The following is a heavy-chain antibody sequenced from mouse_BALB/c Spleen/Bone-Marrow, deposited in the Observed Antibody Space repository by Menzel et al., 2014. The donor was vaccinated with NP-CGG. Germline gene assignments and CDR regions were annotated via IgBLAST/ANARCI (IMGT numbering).Heavy chain of an antibody. CDR2: INPSNGGT. CDR3: SRSSMITYFDY. Sequence: VQLQQSGVELVKPGASVKLSCKASGYTFTSYYMYWVKQRPGQGLEWIGEINPSNGGTNFNEKFKSKATLTVDKSSSTPYMQLSSLTSEDSAVYCCSRSSMITYFDYWGQGTTLTISS. CDR1: GYTFTSYY. J-gene: IGHJ2*01. D-gene: IGHD2-4*01. V-gene: IGHV1S81*02.